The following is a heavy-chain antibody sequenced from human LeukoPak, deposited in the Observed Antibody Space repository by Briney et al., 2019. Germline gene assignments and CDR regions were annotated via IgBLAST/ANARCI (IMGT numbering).Heavy chain of an antibody. Sequence: SETLSLTCTVSGGSIYSYYWGWIRQPPGKGLEWIGSIYHSGSTYYNPSLKSRVTISVDTSKNQFSLKLSSVAAADTAVYYCARVGRNYYYYMDVWGKGTTVTVSS. D-gene: IGHD1-26*01. V-gene: IGHV4-38-2*02. J-gene: IGHJ6*03. CDR2: IYHSGST. CDR3: ARVGRNYYYYMDV. CDR1: GGSIYSYY.